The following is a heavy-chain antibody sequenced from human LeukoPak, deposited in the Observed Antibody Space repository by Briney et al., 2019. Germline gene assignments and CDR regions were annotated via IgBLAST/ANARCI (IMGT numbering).Heavy chain of an antibody. CDR2: ISSSGSTI. V-gene: IGHV3-11*01. CDR1: GFTFSDYY. CDR3: ARGGRFLEWSGGPVYYYYGMDV. D-gene: IGHD3-3*01. J-gene: IGHJ6*02. Sequence: GGSLRLSCAASGFTFSDYYMSWIRQAPGKGLESVSYISSSGSTIYYADSVKGRFTISRDNAKNSLYLQMNSLRAEDTAVYYCARGGRFLEWSGGPVYYYYGMDVWGQGTTVTVSS.